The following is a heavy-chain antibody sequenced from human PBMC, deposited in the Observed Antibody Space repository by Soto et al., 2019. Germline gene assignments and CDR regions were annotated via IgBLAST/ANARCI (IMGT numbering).Heavy chain of an antibody. CDR2: INSDGTTT. CDR1: GFTFSSYW. J-gene: IGHJ4*02. D-gene: IGHD1-26*01. V-gene: IGHV3-74*01. CDR3: ARVAVGAYYFHY. Sequence: EVQLVESGGGLVQPGGSLRLSCAASGFTFSSYWMHWVRQAAGKGLVWVSRINSDGTTTSYADSVRGRFTISRDNARDTVYLQMNSLGAEDTAVYYCARVAVGAYYFHYWGQGTLVTVSS.